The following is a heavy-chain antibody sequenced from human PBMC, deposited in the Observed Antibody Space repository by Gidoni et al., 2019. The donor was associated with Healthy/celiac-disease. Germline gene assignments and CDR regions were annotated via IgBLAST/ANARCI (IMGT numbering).Heavy chain of an antibody. CDR3: ARDRRWLQSGAYFDY. V-gene: IGHV3-66*01. CDR2: IYSGGST. CDR1: GFTVSSNY. D-gene: IGHD5-12*01. Sequence: EVQLVESGGGLVQPGGSLRLSCAASGFTVSSNYMSWVRQAPGKGLEWVSVIYSGGSTYYADSVKGRFTISRDNSKNTLYLQMNSLRAEDTAVYYCARDRRWLQSGAYFDYWGQGTLVTVSS. J-gene: IGHJ4*02.